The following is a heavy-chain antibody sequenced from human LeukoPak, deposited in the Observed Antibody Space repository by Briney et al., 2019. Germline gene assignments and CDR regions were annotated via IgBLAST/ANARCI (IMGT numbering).Heavy chain of an antibody. V-gene: IGHV3-23*01. Sequence: PGGSLRLSCAASGFTFSSYAMSWVRQAPGKGLEWVSAISGSGGSTYYADSVKGRFTISRDNSKNTLYLQVNSLRAEDTAVYYCATYPSGSYRNYYFDYWGQGTLVTVSS. D-gene: IGHD1-26*01. CDR2: ISGSGGST. CDR3: ATYPSGSYRNYYFDY. J-gene: IGHJ4*02. CDR1: GFTFSSYA.